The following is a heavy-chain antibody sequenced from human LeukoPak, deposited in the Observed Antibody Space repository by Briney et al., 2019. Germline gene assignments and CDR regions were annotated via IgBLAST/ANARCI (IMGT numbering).Heavy chain of an antibody. CDR1: GYTFTGYY. D-gene: IGHD2-2*02. Sequence: ASVKVSCKASGYTFTGYYMHWVRQAPGQGLEWMGWINPNSGGTNYAQKFQGRVTMTRNTSISTAYMELSRLRSDDTAVYYCARVALYRYAPLNYMEGWGKGTTVTVSS. J-gene: IGHJ6*03. V-gene: IGHV1-2*02. CDR2: INPNSGGT. CDR3: ARVALYRYAPLNYMEG.